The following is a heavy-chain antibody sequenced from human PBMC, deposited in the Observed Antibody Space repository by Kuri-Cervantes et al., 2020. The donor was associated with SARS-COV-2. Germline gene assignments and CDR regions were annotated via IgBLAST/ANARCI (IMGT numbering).Heavy chain of an antibody. CDR1: GGTYTTHA. CDR3: AKFRAGAVATVPDDLDY. Sequence: AEKVSYKASGGTYTTHAFRGVRQAPGQGLVWMGGIIPILGTIRYEPSFQGRLTIAADENTNPAYMELSSLRSGDTAIYYCAKFRAGAVATVPDDLDYWGQGTKVTVSS. CDR2: IIPILGTI. D-gene: IGHD6-19*01. V-gene: IGHV1-69*13. J-gene: IGHJ4*02.